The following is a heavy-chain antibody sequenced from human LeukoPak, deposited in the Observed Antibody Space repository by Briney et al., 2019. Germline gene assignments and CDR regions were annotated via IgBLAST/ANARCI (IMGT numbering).Heavy chain of an antibody. CDR3: AKWGDYDILTGYYVPDY. D-gene: IGHD3-9*01. CDR2: ITGSDGSS. Sequence: GGSLRLSCVASGFTFTNYAMSWVRQAPGKGLGWVSAITGSDGSSYYADSVKGRFTISRDNSKNTLYLQVNSLRAEDTAVYYCAKWGDYDILTGYYVPDYWGQGTLVTVSS. CDR1: GFTFTNYA. J-gene: IGHJ4*02. V-gene: IGHV3-23*01.